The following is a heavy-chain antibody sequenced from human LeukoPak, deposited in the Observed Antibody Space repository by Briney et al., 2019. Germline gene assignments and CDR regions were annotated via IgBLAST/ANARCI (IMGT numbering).Heavy chain of an antibody. CDR3: AGPSHVSSTRYYYYGMDV. CDR1: GFTVSSNY. V-gene: IGHV3-66*01. CDR2: IYSGGST. Sequence: PGGSLRLSCAASGFTVSSNYMSWVRQAPGKGLEWVSVIYSGGSTYYADSVKGRFTISRDNSKNTLYLQMNSLRAEDTAVYYCAGPSHVSSTRYYYYGMDVWGQGTTVTVSS. J-gene: IGHJ6*02. D-gene: IGHD6-6*01.